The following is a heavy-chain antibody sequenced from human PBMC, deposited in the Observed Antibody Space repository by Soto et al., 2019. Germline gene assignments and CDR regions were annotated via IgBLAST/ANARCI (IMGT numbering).Heavy chain of an antibody. CDR3: AKLLATSATGY. Sequence: SGGSLRLSCAASGFTFSTYAMIWVRQAPGKGLEWVSAISYDGAGTYYADSVKGRSTISRDNSKNTLYLQMNSLRAEDTAIYYCAKLLATSATGYWGQGTLVTVSS. CDR1: GFTFSTYA. CDR2: ISYDGAGT. J-gene: IGHJ4*02. D-gene: IGHD1-26*01. V-gene: IGHV3-23*01.